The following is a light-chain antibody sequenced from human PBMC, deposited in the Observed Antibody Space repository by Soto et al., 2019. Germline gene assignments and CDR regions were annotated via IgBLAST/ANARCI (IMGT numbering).Light chain of an antibody. Sequence: QSALTQPASVSGSPGQSITISCTGNSSDVGGYNYVSWYQQHPDKAPKLMIYDVSNRPSGVSNRFSGSKSGNTASLTISGLQAEDEADYYCSSYTTSGTQVFGTGTKLTVL. CDR3: SSYTTSGTQV. CDR2: DVS. V-gene: IGLV2-14*01. J-gene: IGLJ1*01. CDR1: SSDVGGYNY.